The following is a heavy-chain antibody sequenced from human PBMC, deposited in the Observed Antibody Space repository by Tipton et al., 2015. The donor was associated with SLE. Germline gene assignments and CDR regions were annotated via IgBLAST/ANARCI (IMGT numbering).Heavy chain of an antibody. V-gene: IGHV5-51*01. J-gene: IGHJ4*02. CDR2: IYPGDSDT. CDR1: GYSFTNYW. D-gene: IGHD1-26*01. CDR3: ARQNTGNYDV. Sequence: VQLVQSGAEVKKAGESLKISCKGSGYSFTNYWIAWVRQMPGKGLGWMGIIYPGDSDTRYGPSFQGQVTFSVDTSINTAYLQWKSLKASDSAIYFCARQNTGNYDVWGQGTLVTTSS.